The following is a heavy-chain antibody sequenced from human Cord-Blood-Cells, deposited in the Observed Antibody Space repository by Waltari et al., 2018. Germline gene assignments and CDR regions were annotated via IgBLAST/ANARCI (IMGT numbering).Heavy chain of an antibody. Sequence: EVQLVQSGAEVTKPGESLTISCKGSGYSFTSYWIGWVRQLPGEGLEWMGITQPHDSNTRSSPSLQRQVTIPAANSSTTAYLQLSMRKASETARYYCARQGTYIYGRTHYCAYWGQGTLVTVSS. J-gene: IGHJ4*02. V-gene: IGHV5-51*01. CDR1: GYSFTSYW. D-gene: IGHD5-18*01. CDR2: TQPHDSNT. CDR3: ARQGTYIYGRTHYCAY.